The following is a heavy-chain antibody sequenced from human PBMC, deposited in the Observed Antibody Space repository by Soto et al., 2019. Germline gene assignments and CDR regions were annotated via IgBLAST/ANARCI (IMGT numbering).Heavy chain of an antibody. J-gene: IGHJ6*02. Sequence: VQLLESGGSLVQPGGSLTLSCAASGFPFSSYAMSWVRQTPEKGLEWVAGISGGGNDRYYADFVQGRFTFSRDNSNNALFLQMNSLRIEDTALYYCARGDRGGSGSPASYYYSGLDVWGQGATVTVS. CDR1: GFPFSSYA. V-gene: IGHV3-23*01. CDR3: ARGDRGGSGSPASYYYSGLDV. CDR2: ISGGGNDR. D-gene: IGHD3-10*01.